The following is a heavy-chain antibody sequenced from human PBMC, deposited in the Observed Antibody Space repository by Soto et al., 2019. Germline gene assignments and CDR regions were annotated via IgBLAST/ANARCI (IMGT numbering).Heavy chain of an antibody. Sequence: SETLSLTCTVSGGSISSSSYYWGWIRQPPGKGLEWIGSIYYSGSTYYNPSLKSRVTISVDTSKNQFSLKLSSVTAADTAVYYCARLARYYYGSGYFDYWGQGTLVT. D-gene: IGHD3-10*01. CDR1: GGSISSSSYY. V-gene: IGHV4-39*01. J-gene: IGHJ4*02. CDR3: ARLARYYYGSGYFDY. CDR2: IYYSGST.